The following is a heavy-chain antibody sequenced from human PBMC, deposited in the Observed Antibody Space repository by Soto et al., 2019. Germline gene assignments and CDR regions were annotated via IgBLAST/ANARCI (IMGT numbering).Heavy chain of an antibody. J-gene: IGHJ6*03. V-gene: IGHV3-13*01. CDR2: IGTTGDT. CDR3: ARGGDTSIYFMDV. CDR1: GFTFSRFD. D-gene: IGHD5-18*01. Sequence: EVQLVESGGGLVQPGGSLRLSCAASGFTFSRFDMHWVRQATGKGLEWVSSIGTTGDTYYPGSVKGRFTISRENAKNSLHLQMNSLRDGDTAVYYCARGGDTSIYFMDVWGKGTTVTVSS.